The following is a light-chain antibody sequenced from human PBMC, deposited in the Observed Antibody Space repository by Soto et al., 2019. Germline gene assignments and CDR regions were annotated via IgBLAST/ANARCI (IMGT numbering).Light chain of an antibody. CDR1: SSDVGGYNY. J-gene: IGLJ1*01. V-gene: IGLV2-14*01. CDR2: EVS. CDR3: SSFTPSTTVPYV. Sequence: QSALTQPASVSGSPGQSLTISCTGTSSDVGGYNYVSWYQQHPGKAPKLIIYEVSDRPSGVSRRFSGSKSDNTASLTISGLQAEDEADYYCSSFTPSTTVPYVFGTGTKLTVL.